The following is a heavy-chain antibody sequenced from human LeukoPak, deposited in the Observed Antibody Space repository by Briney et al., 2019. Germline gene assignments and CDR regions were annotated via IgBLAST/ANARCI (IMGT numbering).Heavy chain of an antibody. J-gene: IGHJ4*02. D-gene: IGHD2-8*01. CDR2: IYHSGST. Sequence: SETLSLTCTVSGYSISSGYYWGWIRQPPGKGLEWIGRIYHSGSTYYNPSLKSRVTISVDTSKNQFSLKLSSVTAADTAVYYCARGAKWHIFDYWGQGTLVTVSS. CDR1: GYSISSGYY. V-gene: IGHV4-38-2*02. CDR3: ARGAKWHIFDY.